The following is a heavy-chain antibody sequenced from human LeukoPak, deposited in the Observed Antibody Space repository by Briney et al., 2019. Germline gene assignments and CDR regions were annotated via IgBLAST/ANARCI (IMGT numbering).Heavy chain of an antibody. J-gene: IGHJ4*02. CDR2: IYYSGST. CDR3: ARHDSSGYRYYFDY. V-gene: IGHV4-39*01. D-gene: IGHD3-22*01. CDR1: GGSISSSSYY. Sequence: SETLSLTCTVSGGSISSSSYYWGWIRQPPGKGLEWIGSIYYSGSTYYNPSLKSRVTISVDTSKNQFSLELSSVTAADTAVYYCARHDSSGYRYYFDYWGQGTLVTVSS.